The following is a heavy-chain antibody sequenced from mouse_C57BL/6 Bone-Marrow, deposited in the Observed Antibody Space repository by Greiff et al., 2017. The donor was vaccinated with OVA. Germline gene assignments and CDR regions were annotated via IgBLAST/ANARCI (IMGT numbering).Heavy chain of an antibody. V-gene: IGHV1-22*01. CDR1: GYTFTDYN. CDR3: ARPLLLRYPFAMDY. J-gene: IGHJ4*01. Sequence: VQLQQSGPELVKPGASVKMSCKASGYTFTDYNMHWVKQSHGKSLEWIGYINPNNGGTSYNQKFKGKATLTVNKSSSTAYMELRSLTSEDSAVYYCARPLLLRYPFAMDYWGQGTSVTVSS. D-gene: IGHD1-1*01. CDR2: INPNNGGT.